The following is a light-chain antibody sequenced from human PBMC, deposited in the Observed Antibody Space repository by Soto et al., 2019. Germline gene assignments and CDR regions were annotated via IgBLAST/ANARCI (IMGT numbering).Light chain of an antibody. CDR2: DAS. V-gene: IGKV1-5*01. J-gene: IGKJ1*01. CDR1: QSISSW. CDR3: QQYNSYSLT. Sequence: IQMTQSPSHVCASIVHRVNMTCRASQSISSWLAWYQQKPGKAPKLLIYDASSLESGVPSRFSGSGSGTEFTLTISSLQPDDFATYYCQQYNSYSLTFGQGTKVDI.